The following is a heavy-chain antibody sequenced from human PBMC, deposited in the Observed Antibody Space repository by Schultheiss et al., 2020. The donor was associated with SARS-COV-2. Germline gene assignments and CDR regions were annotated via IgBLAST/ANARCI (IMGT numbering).Heavy chain of an antibody. CDR1: GFTFSSYG. Sequence: GGSLRLSCAASGFTFSSYGMHWVRQAPGKGLEWVAVISYDGSNKYYADSVKGRFTISRDNSKNSLYLQMNSLRDEDTAVYYCARDNGLLGPYGMDVWGQGTTVTVSS. CDR2: ISYDGSNK. V-gene: IGHV3-30*03. D-gene: IGHD3-22*01. CDR3: ARDNGLLGPYGMDV. J-gene: IGHJ6*02.